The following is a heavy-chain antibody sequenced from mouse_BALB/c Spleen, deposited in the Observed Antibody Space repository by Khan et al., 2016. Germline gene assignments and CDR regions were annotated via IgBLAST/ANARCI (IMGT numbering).Heavy chain of an antibody. V-gene: IGHV1-54*01. CDR1: GYAFNNYL. Sequence: QVQLQQSGTELVRPGTSVKVSCKASGYAFNNYLIEWVKQRPGQGPEWIGVINPGSGGTNYNEKFKGKATLTADESSSTAYMQLSSLTSDDSAVYFCARWLLRGGYAMDYWGQGTSVTVSS. CDR3: ARWLLRGGYAMDY. CDR2: INPGSGGT. D-gene: IGHD2-3*01. J-gene: IGHJ4*01.